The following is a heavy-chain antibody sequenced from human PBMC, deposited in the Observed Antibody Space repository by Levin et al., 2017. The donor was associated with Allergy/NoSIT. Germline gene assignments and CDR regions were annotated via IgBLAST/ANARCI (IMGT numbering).Heavy chain of an antibody. V-gene: IGHV3-23*01. CDR1: GFTFSTYA. J-gene: IGHJ4*02. CDR3: ARGGVRDGYAFGY. Sequence: PGGSLRLSCEASGFTFSTYAMDWVRQAPGKGLEWVSVISDSGDITFYADSVKGRFTISRDNSKNTLHLQMNSLRADDTAVYYCARGGVRDGYAFGYWGLGTLVTVSS. D-gene: IGHD5-24*01. CDR2: ISDSGDIT.